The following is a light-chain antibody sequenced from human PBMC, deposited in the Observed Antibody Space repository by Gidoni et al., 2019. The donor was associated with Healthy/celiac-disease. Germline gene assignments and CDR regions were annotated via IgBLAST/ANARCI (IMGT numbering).Light chain of an antibody. CDR1: QRVSSSY. CDR3: QQYGSSPK. Sequence: EIVLTQSPGTLSLSPGERATLSCRASQRVSSSYLAWYQQKPGQAPRLLIYGASSRATGIPDRFSGSGSGTDFTLTISRLEPEDFAVYYCQQYGSSPKVXGXTKVEIK. CDR2: GAS. J-gene: IGKJ4*01. V-gene: IGKV3-20*01.